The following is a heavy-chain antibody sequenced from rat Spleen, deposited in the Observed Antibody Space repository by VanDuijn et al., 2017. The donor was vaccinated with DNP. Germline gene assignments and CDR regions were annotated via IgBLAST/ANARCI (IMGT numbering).Heavy chain of an antibody. Sequence: EVQLVESGGGLVQPGRSLKLSCAASGFTFSNYDMAWVRQAPTKGLEWVASISPSGGSTYYRDSVKDRFTISRDNAKNTLYLQIDSLTSEETATYYCARRSYFFDSWGQGVMVTVSS. V-gene: IGHV5S13*01. J-gene: IGHJ2*01. CDR1: GFTFSNYD. CDR2: ISPSGGST. CDR3: ARRSYFFDS.